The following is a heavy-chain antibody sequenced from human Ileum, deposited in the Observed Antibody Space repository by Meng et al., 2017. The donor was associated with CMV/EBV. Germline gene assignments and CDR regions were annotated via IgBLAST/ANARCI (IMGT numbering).Heavy chain of an antibody. CDR2: VKFRAEGGAT. CDR1: GFTFDNAY. CDR3: TVGYSSWYFG. J-gene: IGHJ4*02. V-gene: IGHV3-15*07. Sequence: CAASGFTFDNAYMNWVRQAPGKGLEWVGRVKFRAEGGATEYGALFRDRFIISRDDSRSTSYLQMNSLKTEDTAIYYCTVGYSSWYFGWGQGTLVTVSS. D-gene: IGHD6-13*01.